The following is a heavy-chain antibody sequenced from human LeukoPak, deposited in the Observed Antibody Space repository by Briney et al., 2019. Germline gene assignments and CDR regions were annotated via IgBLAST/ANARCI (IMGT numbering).Heavy chain of an antibody. CDR2: INQHGSET. V-gene: IGHV3-7*01. D-gene: IGHD6-25*01. CDR1: GFTLSTSW. Sequence: GGSLRLSCAASGFTLSTSWMTWVRQAPGKGLEWVAYINQHGSETFYVDSVKGRFTISRDNTQNSLYLQMNSLRPEDTALYYCVRDAGYSGYMINDLWGQGTMVTVSS. CDR3: VRDAGYSGYMINDL. J-gene: IGHJ3*01.